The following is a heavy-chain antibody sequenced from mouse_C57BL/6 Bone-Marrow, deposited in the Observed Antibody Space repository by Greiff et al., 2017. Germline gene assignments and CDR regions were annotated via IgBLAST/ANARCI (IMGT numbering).Heavy chain of an antibody. CDR1: GYAFTNYL. CDR2: LNPGSGGT. J-gene: IGHJ2*01. Sequence: VKLQESGAELVRPGTSVKVSCKASGYAFTNYLIEWVKQRPGQGLAWIGVLNPGSGGTNYNEKFKGKATLTADKSSSTAYMQLSSLSSEDSAVYFCARLIYYDYDYFDYWGQGTTLTVSS. D-gene: IGHD2-4*01. V-gene: IGHV1-54*01. CDR3: ARLIYYDYDYFDY.